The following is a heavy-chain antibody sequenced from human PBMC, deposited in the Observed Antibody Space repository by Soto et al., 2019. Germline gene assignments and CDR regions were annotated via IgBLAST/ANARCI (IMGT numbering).Heavy chain of an antibody. D-gene: IGHD3-22*01. V-gene: IGHV1-18*01. CDR1: GYTFTSYG. Sequence: QVQLVQSGAEVEKPGASVKVSCKTSGYTFTSYGSAWVRQAPGQGLEWMGWISTYNGNTNYAQKFRDRVTMTTDTSTTTPYTELRNLTSDDTAMYYCARLGRLKSFDYYDSPGFYSTPDYWGQGTLATVSS. J-gene: IGHJ4*02. CDR2: ISTYNGNT. CDR3: ARLGRLKSFDYYDSPGFYSTPDY.